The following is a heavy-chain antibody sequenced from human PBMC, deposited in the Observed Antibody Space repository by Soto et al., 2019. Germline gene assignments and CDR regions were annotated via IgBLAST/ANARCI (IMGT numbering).Heavy chain of an antibody. CDR3: ARADRDYVGYYYYGMDV. J-gene: IGHJ6*02. CDR2: INAGNGNT. V-gene: IGHV1-3*01. CDR1: GYTFTSYA. Sequence: GASVKVSCKASGYTFTSYAMHWVRQAPGQRLEWMGWINAGNGNTKYSQKFQGRVTITRDTSASTAYMELRSLRSDDTAVYYCARADRDYVGYYYYGMDVWGQGTTVTVSS. D-gene: IGHD4-17*01.